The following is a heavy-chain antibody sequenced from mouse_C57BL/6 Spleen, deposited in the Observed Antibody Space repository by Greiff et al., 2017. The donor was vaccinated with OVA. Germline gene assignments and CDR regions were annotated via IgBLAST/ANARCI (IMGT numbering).Heavy chain of an antibody. V-gene: IGHV6-3*01. Sequence: DVMLVESGGGLVQPGGSMKLSCVASGFTFSNYWMNWVRQSPEKGLEWVAQIRLKSDNYATHYAESVKGRFTISRDDSKSSVYLQMNNLRAEDTGIYYCTVGGYDYSNYNAMGYWGQGTSVTVSS. CDR1: GFTFSNYW. D-gene: IGHD2-5*01. CDR2: IRLKSDNYAT. CDR3: TVGGYDYSNYNAMGY. J-gene: IGHJ4*01.